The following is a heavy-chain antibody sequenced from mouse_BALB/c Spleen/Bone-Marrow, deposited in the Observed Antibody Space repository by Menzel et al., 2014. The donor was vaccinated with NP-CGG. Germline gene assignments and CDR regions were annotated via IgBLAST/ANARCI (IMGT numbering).Heavy chain of an antibody. D-gene: IGHD1-1*01. CDR3: ARDYGSRHYFDY. V-gene: IGHV2-9*02. CDR2: IWTGGTT. Sequence: VKLVESGPGLVAPLQSLSITCTVSGFSLTSYGVHWVRQPPGKGLEWLGVIWTGGTTNYDSALMSRLSISKDNSESQVFLKMKSLQTDDTAIYYCARDYGSRHYFDYWGQGTTLTVSS. J-gene: IGHJ2*01. CDR1: GFSLTSYG.